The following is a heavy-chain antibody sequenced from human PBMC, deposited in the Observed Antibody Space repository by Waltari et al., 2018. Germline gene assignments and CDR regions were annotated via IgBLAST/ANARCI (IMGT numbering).Heavy chain of an antibody. CDR2: IYHSGST. Sequence: QVQLQESGPGLVKPSGTLSLTCAVSGGSLSSSNWWSWVRQPPGTGLEWIGEIYHSGSTNYNPSLKSRVTISVDKSKNQFSLKLSSVTAADTAVYYCARSRITIFGVVNRALGGDYYYYMDVWGKGTTVTISS. V-gene: IGHV4-4*02. CDR3: ARSRITIFGVVNRALGGDYYYYMDV. D-gene: IGHD3-3*01. CDR1: GGSLSSSNW. J-gene: IGHJ6*03.